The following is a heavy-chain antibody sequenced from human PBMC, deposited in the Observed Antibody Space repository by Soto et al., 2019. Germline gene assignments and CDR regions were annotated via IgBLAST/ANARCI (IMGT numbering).Heavy chain of an antibody. CDR2: IWYDGTNK. D-gene: IGHD3-16*02. CDR3: ARDFRLRLGELSLPWFDP. J-gene: IGHJ5*02. V-gene: IGHV3-33*01. CDR1: GFTFSTYG. Sequence: QVQLVESGGGVVQPGRSLRLSCAASGFTFSTYGMHWVRQAPGKGLEWVAVIWYDGTNKYYADSVKGRFTISRDNSKNTLYLQMNSLRAEDTAVYYCARDFRLRLGELSLPWFDPWGQGTLVTVSS.